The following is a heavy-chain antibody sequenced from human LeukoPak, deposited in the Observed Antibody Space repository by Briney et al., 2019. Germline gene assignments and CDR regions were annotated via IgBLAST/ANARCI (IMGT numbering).Heavy chain of an antibody. V-gene: IGHV3-33*01. Sequence: GGSLRLSCITSGFTFSNYGFHWVRQAPGKGLEWTAAIWYDGSNQYYPDTVKGRFTISRDNSKNTIYLQMNSLRIEDTAMYYCARDLSSSWSPGVWGQGTMVSVSS. J-gene: IGHJ3*01. CDR2: IWYDGSNQ. CDR3: ARDLSSSWSPGV. CDR1: GFTFSNYG. D-gene: IGHD6-13*01.